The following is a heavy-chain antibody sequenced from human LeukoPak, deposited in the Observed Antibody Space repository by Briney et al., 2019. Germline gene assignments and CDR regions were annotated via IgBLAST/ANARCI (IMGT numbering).Heavy chain of an antibody. V-gene: IGHV1-18*01. CDR1: GYTFTSYG. CDR2: ISAYNGNT. D-gene: IGHD3-10*01. CDR3: AREGEMTYYYGSGRGAFDI. J-gene: IGHJ3*02. Sequence: GASVKVSCKASGYTFTSYGISWVRQAPGQGLEWMGWISAYNGNTNYAQNLQGRVTMTTDTSTSTAYMELRSLRSDDTAVYYCAREGEMTYYYGSGRGAFDIWGQGTMVTVSS.